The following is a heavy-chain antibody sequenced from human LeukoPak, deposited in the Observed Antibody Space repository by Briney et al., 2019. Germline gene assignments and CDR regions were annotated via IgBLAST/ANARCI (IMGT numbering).Heavy chain of an antibody. CDR1: GYTFTSYD. V-gene: IGHV1-8*03. CDR3: ARGGSSWYQYYFDY. D-gene: IGHD6-13*01. J-gene: IGHJ4*02. CDR2: INPNSDNT. Sequence: ASVKVSCKASGYTFTSYDINWVRQATGQGLEWMGWINPNSDNTGYPQKFQGRVTITWNTSISTTYMELSSLRSEDTAVYYCARGGSSWYQYYFDYWGQGTLVTVSS.